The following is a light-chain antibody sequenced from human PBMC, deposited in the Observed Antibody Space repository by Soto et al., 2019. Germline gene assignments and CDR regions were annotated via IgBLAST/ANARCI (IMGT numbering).Light chain of an antibody. CDR2: KVS. V-gene: IGKV2-30*01. Sequence: DVVVTQSPLSLPVTLGQPASISCRSSQSLLYSDGNTSFHWFHQRPGQSPRRLICKVSNRDSGVPDRFSGSGSGTDFTLKISRVEAGDVGVYYCMQGSHWPYTFGQGTKREIK. CDR1: QSLLYSDGNTS. CDR3: MQGSHWPYT. J-gene: IGKJ2*01.